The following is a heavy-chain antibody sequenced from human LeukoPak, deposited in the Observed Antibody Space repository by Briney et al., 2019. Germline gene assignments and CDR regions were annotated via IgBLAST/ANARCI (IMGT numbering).Heavy chain of an antibody. D-gene: IGHD3-10*02. Sequence: SETLSLTCTVSGGSISSGGYYWSWIRQHPGKGLEWIGYVYYSGSTYYNPSLKSRVTISVDTSKNQFSLKLSSVTAADTAVYYCARHPSRMLYYYYYGMDVWGQGTTVTVSS. CDR2: VYYSGST. CDR1: GGSISSGGYY. J-gene: IGHJ6*02. CDR3: ARHPSRMLYYYYYGMDV. V-gene: IGHV4-31*03.